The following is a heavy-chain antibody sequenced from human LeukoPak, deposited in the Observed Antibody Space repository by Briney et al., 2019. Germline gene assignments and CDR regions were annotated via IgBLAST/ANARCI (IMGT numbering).Heavy chain of an antibody. J-gene: IGHJ4*02. V-gene: IGHV3-48*01. CDR1: GFTFNYYS. Sequence: GGSLRLSCAASGFTFNYYSMNWVRQAPGKGLEWVSYISSDSDTVFYADSVMGRFTISRDNGQNSLYLQMNSLRAEDTAVYFCARDKVRVGVGAFDYWGQGTLVTVSS. D-gene: IGHD3-3*01. CDR3: ARDKVRVGVGAFDY. CDR2: ISSDSDTV.